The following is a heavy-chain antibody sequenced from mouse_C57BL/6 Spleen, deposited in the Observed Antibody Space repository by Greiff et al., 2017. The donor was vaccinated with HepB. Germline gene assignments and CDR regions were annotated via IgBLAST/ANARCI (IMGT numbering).Heavy chain of an antibody. CDR3: ARSPTVVAGNYAMDY. CDR2: IDPSDSYT. CDR1: GYTFTSYW. D-gene: IGHD1-1*01. Sequence: QVQLQQPGAELVRPGTSVKLSCKASGYTFTSYWMHWVKQRPGQGLEWIGVIDPSDSYTNYNQKFKGKATLTVDTSSSTAYMQLSSLTSEDSAVYYCARSPTVVAGNYAMDYWGQGTSVTVSS. J-gene: IGHJ4*01. V-gene: IGHV1-59*01.